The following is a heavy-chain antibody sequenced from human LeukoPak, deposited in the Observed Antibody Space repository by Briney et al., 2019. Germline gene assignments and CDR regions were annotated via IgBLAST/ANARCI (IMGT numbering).Heavy chain of an antibody. CDR2: INTDGSST. CDR3: ARGFGDYYDSSGYYLFDY. V-gene: IGHV3-74*01. D-gene: IGHD3-22*01. J-gene: IGHJ4*02. Sequence: GGPLRLSCAASGFTFSSYWMHWVRQAPGKRLVWVSRINTDGSSTSYADSVKGRFTISRDNAKNTLYLQMNSLRAEDTAVYYCARGFGDYYDSSGYYLFDYWGQGTLVTVSS. CDR1: GFTFSSYW.